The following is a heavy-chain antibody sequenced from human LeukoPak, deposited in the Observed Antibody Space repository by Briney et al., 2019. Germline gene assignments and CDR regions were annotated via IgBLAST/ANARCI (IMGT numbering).Heavy chain of an antibody. CDR1: GFTFDDYA. Sequence: GGSLRLSCTAYGFTFDDYAMHWVRQAPGKGLEWVSGISWNSGSIGYADSVKGRFTISRDNAKNSLYLQMNSLRAEDTALYYCAKAISAAPKYYFDYWGQGTLVTVSS. V-gene: IGHV3-9*01. CDR3: AKAISAAPKYYFDY. J-gene: IGHJ4*02. CDR2: ISWNSGSI. D-gene: IGHD2-2*01.